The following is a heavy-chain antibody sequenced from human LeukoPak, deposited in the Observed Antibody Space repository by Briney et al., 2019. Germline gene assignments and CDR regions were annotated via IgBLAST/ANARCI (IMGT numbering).Heavy chain of an antibody. Sequence: EASVKVSCTASGYTCTSYDINWVRQATGQGLERVGWMNPNSGNTGYAQKFQGRVTMTTNTSITTAYMELSSLRSEDTAVYYWARGQRNYDFWSGSYGMDVWGQGTTVTVSS. V-gene: IGHV1-8*01. J-gene: IGHJ6*02. CDR3: ARGQRNYDFWSGSYGMDV. CDR2: MNPNSGNT. D-gene: IGHD3-3*01. CDR1: GYTCTSYD.